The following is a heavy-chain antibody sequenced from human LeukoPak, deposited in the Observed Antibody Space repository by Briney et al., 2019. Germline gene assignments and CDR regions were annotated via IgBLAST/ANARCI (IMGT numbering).Heavy chain of an antibody. J-gene: IGHJ2*01. Sequence: GGSLRLSCAASGFVFRRYGMHWFRQAPGKGLEWVAFIRYDSANQYYANFAKGRFTISRDDSKNTVLLQVSSLRAEDTAVYYCARERVGGADSSGWYDLSGGSLDLWGRGTLVTVSS. CDR1: GFVFRRYG. V-gene: IGHV3-30*02. CDR2: IRYDSANQ. CDR3: ARERVGGADSSGWYDLSGGSLDL. D-gene: IGHD6-19*01.